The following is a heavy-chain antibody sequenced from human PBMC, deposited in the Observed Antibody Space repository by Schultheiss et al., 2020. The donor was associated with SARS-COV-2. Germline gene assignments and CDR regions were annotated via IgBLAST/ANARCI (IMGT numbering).Heavy chain of an antibody. CDR1: GGSISSYY. CDR3: ARGTGRQVLLEYHYYGMGV. D-gene: IGHD1-1*01. Sequence: SETLSLTCTVSGGSISSYYWSWIRQPPGKGLEWIGYVYFSGSTYYNPSLRSRVTMSLDAAQNHFSLKLTSVTAADTAVYYCARGTGRQVLLEYHYYGMGVWGQGTKVTVSS. J-gene: IGHJ6*02. CDR2: VYFSGST. V-gene: IGHV4-4*09.